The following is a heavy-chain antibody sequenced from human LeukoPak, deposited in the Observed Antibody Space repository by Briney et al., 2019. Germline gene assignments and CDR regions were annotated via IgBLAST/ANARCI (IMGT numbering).Heavy chain of an antibody. Sequence: ASVKVSCKASGYTFTSYAMHWVRQAPGQRLEWMGWINAGNGNTKYSQEFQGRVTITRDTSASTAYMELSRLRSDDTAVYYCAKVSRDTSGYAPFDYWGQGTLVTVSS. J-gene: IGHJ4*02. D-gene: IGHD3-22*01. CDR2: INAGNGNT. V-gene: IGHV1-3*01. CDR1: GYTFTSYA. CDR3: AKVSRDTSGYAPFDY.